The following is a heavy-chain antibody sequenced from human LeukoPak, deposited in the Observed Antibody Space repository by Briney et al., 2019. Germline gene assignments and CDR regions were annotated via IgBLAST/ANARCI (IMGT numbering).Heavy chain of an antibody. D-gene: IGHD4-23*01. V-gene: IGHV3-7*01. Sequence: GGSLRLSCAASGVTFSSDWMSWVRQAPGKGLEWVANIKQDGSEKYYVDSVKGRFTISRDNAKNSLYLQMNSLRAEDTAVYYCARDGHDYGGNPNDAFDIWGQGTMVTVSS. CDR1: GVTFSSDW. CDR2: IKQDGSEK. J-gene: IGHJ3*02. CDR3: ARDGHDYGGNPNDAFDI.